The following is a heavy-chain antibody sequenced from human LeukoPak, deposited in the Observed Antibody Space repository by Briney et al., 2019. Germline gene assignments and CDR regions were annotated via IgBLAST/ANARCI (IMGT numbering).Heavy chain of an antibody. J-gene: IGHJ4*02. CDR2: ISGSGGST. CDR3: AKDRPPLRYFDWLFDY. D-gene: IGHD3-9*01. CDR1: GFTFSSHA. Sequence: GGSLRLSCAAPGFTFSSHAMHWVRQAPGKGLEWVSAISGSGGSTYYADSVKGRFTISRDNSKNTLYLQMNSLRAEDTAVYYCAKDRPPLRYFDWLFDYWGQGTLVTVSS. V-gene: IGHV3-23*01.